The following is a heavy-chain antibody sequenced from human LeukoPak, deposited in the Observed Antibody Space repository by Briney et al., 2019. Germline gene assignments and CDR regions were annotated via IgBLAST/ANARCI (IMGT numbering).Heavy chain of an antibody. Sequence: SVRVSFKASGGTFSIYAISGVRQAPGEGREWMGGIIPIFGTANYAQKFQGRVTITADESTSTAYMELSSLRSEDTAVYYCASLTGEGDWFDPWGQGTLVTVSS. D-gene: IGHD7-27*01. CDR1: GGTFSIYA. J-gene: IGHJ5*02. CDR3: ASLTGEGDWFDP. CDR2: IIPIFGTA. V-gene: IGHV1-69*13.